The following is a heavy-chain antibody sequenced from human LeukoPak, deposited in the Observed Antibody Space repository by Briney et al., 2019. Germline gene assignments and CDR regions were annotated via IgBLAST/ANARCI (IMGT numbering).Heavy chain of an antibody. D-gene: IGHD6-13*01. CDR1: GFTFSSYS. CDR3: ARAYSSSWYWNWFDP. Sequence: GSLRLSCAASGFTFSSYSMNWVRQAPGKGLEWIGNIYHSGNTYYNPSLKSRVTVSMDTSKNQFSLKVNSVTAADTAFYYCARAYSSSWYWNWFDPWGQGTLVTVSS. J-gene: IGHJ5*02. V-gene: IGHV4-38-2*01. CDR2: IYHSGNT.